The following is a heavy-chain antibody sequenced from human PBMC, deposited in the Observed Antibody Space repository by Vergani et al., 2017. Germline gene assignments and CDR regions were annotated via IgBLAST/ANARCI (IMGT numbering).Heavy chain of an antibody. D-gene: IGHD2-8*01. CDR2: IGSSGPYI. CDR3: ARDCTSGGCPDNYGMGV. Sequence: VQLVESGGGLVKPGGSLRLSCAASGFTFSDFSMSWVRQAPGKGLEWVAFIGSSGPYINYADSVKGRFIISRDNTNNSLFLQLRSLRAEEAAVYYCARDCTSGGCPDNYGMGVWGQGATVTVSS. J-gene: IGHJ6*02. V-gene: IGHV3-21*06. CDR1: GFTFSDFS.